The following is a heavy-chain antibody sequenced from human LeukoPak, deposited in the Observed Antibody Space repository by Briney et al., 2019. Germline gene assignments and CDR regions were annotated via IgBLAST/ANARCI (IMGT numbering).Heavy chain of an antibody. Sequence: PGRSLRLSCAASGFTFSSYAMYWVRQAPGKGLEWVAVMSYDGSNKYYADSVEGRFTIPRDNSKNTLYLQMNSLRAEDTAVYYCAREDYWGQGTLVTVSS. CDR3: AREDY. CDR2: MSYDGSNK. V-gene: IGHV3-30-3*01. J-gene: IGHJ4*02. CDR1: GFTFSSYA.